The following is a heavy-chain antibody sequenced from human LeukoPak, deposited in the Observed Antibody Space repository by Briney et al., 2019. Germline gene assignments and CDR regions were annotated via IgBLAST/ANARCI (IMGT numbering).Heavy chain of an antibody. CDR3: ARRQYYYGSGSMDV. CDR1: GGSISSGDYY. D-gene: IGHD3-10*01. CDR2: IYYSGSA. J-gene: IGHJ6*03. V-gene: IGHV4-30-4*08. Sequence: SETLSHTCSVTGGSISSGDYYWTWIRQPPGKGLEWIAYIYYSGSAEYNLSLQSRATISVDTSKNQFFLKLRSVTAADTAVYYCARRQYYYGSGSMDVWGKGTMVTISS.